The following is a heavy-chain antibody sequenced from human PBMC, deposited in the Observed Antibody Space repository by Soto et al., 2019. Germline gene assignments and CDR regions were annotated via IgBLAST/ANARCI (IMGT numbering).Heavy chain of an antibody. J-gene: IGHJ4*02. CDR2: IYYSGST. CDR1: GGSISSGDYY. Sequence: QVQLQESGPGLVKPSQTLSLTCTVSGGSISSGDYYWSWIRQPPGKGLEWIGYIYYSGSTYYNPSLKRRVTISVDTSKTQFSLKLSSVTAAATAVYYCAREGGIVGATTVDYWGQGTLVTVSS. V-gene: IGHV4-30-4*01. CDR3: AREGGIVGATTVDY. D-gene: IGHD1-26*01.